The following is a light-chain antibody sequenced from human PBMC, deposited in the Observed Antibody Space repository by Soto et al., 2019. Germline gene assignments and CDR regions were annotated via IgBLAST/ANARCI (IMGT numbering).Light chain of an antibody. CDR2: EVS. J-gene: IGLJ1*01. V-gene: IGLV2-8*01. CDR3: SSYAASTYV. CDR1: SIDVGGYNY. Sequence: QSALTQPPSASGSPGQSVTISCTGTSIDVGGYNYVSWYQQHPGKSPNLIIYEVSTRPSGVPDRFSGSKSGNTASLTVSGLQTEDEADYYCSSYAASTYVFGTATKVTVL.